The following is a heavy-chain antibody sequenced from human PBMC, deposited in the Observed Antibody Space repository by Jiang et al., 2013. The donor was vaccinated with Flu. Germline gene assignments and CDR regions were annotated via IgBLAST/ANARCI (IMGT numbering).Heavy chain of an antibody. D-gene: IGHD3-22*01. CDR1: GGTFSSYA. CDR3: ARKYYYDSSGYPHGWYFDL. V-gene: IGHV1-69*01. CDR2: IIPIFGTA. J-gene: IGHJ2*01. Sequence: SSVKVSCKASGGTFSSYAISWVRQAPGQGLEWMGGIIPIFGTANYAQKFQGRVTITADESTSTAYMELSSLRSEDTAVYYCARKYYYDSSGYPHGWYFDLWGRGTLVTVSS.